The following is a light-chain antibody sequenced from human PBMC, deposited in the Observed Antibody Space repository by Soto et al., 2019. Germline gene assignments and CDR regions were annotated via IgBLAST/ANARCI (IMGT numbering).Light chain of an antibody. J-gene: IGLJ1*01. CDR1: SSDVGGYNY. V-gene: IGLV2-8*01. CDR2: GVS. Sequence: QSALTQPPSASGSPGQSVTISCTGTSSDVGGYNYVSWYQHHPGKAPKLMIYGVSKRPSGVPDRFSGSKSGNTASLTVSGLQAEEEADYYCTSYAGGTSFVFGTGTKLTVL. CDR3: TSYAGGTSFV.